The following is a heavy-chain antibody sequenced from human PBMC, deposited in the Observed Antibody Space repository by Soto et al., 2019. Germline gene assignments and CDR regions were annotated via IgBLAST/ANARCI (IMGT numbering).Heavy chain of an antibody. D-gene: IGHD6-13*01. CDR1: GFTFGDYA. CDR2: IRSKAYGGTT. J-gene: IGHJ3*02. V-gene: IGHV3-49*04. CDR3: TRAAAGLNAFDI. Sequence: GGSLRLSCTASGFTFGDYAMSWVRQAPGKGLEWVGFIRSKAYGGTTEYAASVKGRFTISRDDSKSIAYLQMNSLKTEDTAVYYCTRAAAGLNAFDIWGQGTMVTVSS.